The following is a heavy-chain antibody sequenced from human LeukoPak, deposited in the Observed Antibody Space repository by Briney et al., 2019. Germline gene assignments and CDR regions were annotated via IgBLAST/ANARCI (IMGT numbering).Heavy chain of an antibody. Sequence: SQTLSLTCAISGDSVSSSSAAWNWIRQSPSRGLEWLGRTYYRSKWYNDYAVSVKSRITINPDTSKNQFSLQLNSVTPEDTAVYYCARGDYCSGGSCYSDGSHNWFDPWGQGTLVTVSS. V-gene: IGHV6-1*01. J-gene: IGHJ5*02. CDR3: ARGDYCSGGSCYSDGSHNWFDP. CDR2: TYYRSKWYN. D-gene: IGHD2-15*01. CDR1: GDSVSSSSAA.